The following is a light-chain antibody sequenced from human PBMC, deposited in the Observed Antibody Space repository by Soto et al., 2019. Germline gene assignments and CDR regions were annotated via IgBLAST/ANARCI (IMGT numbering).Light chain of an antibody. CDR3: QQRSVRPWT. Sequence: EIVLTQSPATLSLSPGERATLSCRASQSLNTFLAWYQQKPGLPPRLLIYGASNRATGIPARFSGSESGTDFTLPIRSLEPEDFAVYYCQQRSVRPWTFGQGTKVEIK. CDR1: QSLNTF. J-gene: IGKJ1*01. V-gene: IGKV3-11*01. CDR2: GAS.